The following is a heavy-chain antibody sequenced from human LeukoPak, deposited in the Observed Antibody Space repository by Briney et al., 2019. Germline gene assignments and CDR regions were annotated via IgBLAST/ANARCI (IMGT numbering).Heavy chain of an antibody. V-gene: IGHV3-21*04. CDR3: AKGGYDYVEVGYFDY. Sequence: PGGSLRLSCDASGFTFGLYTITWVRQAPGKGLEWVSSITSTGAYINYADSVKGRFTISRDNTKNTLYLQMNSLRADDTAVYFCAKGGYDYVEVGYFDYWGQGTVVTVSS. CDR2: ITSTGAYI. D-gene: IGHD5-12*01. J-gene: IGHJ4*02. CDR1: GFTFGLYT.